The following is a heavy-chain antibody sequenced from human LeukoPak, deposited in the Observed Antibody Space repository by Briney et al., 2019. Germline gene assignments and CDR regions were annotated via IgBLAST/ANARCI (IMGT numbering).Heavy chain of an antibody. D-gene: IGHD3-16*01. CDR3: AREDYVWGARPMDV. J-gene: IGHJ6*03. Sequence: PGGSLRLSCAASGFTFSSYWMSWVRQAPGKGLEWVANIKQDGSEKYYVDSVKGRFTISRDNAKNSLYLQMNSLRAEDTAVYYCAREDYVWGARPMDVWGKGTTVTISS. CDR1: GFTFSSYW. V-gene: IGHV3-7*01. CDR2: IKQDGSEK.